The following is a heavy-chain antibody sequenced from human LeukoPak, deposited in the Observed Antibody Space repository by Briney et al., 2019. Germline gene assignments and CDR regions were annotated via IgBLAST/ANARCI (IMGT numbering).Heavy chain of an antibody. CDR3: AREAAAGKRMDV. CDR2: IFYSGNA. D-gene: IGHD6-13*01. Sequence: SETQSLTCTVSGGSISSTSYYWGWIRQPPGKGLEWIGSIFYSGNAYYNPSLKSRVTISVDTSKKQFSLNLSSVTAADTAVYYCAREAAAGKRMDVWGKGTTVTVSS. J-gene: IGHJ6*04. CDR1: GGSISSTSYY. V-gene: IGHV4-39*02.